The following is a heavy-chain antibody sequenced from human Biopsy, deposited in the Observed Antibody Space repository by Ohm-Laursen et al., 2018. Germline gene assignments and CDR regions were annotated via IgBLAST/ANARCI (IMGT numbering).Heavy chain of an antibody. V-gene: IGHV4-39*01. J-gene: IGHJ4*02. CDR3: ARQGEWEHFADY. D-gene: IGHD1-26*01. CDR2: IHYSGTT. CDR1: GVSISSTTYY. Sequence: TLSLTCSVSGVSISSTTYYWGWIRQPPGKGLGWIGSIHYSGTTYYHASLRSRVTISVDKSKNQFSLKLTSVTAAETAVYYCARQGEWEHFADYWGQGTLVSVSS.